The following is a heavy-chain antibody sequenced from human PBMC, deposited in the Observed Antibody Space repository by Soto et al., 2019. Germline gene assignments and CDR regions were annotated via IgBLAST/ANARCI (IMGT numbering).Heavy chain of an antibody. Sequence: QVRLQESGPGLVKPSQTLSLTCSVSGGSTIGKNDYWTWIRQSPGKGLEWIGHVHHSGNTNYESSLESRVTVSIDTSKNEFYLTLSSVTAADTAVYFCARGVGDCSVTTCYPDWFDPWGQGILVSVSS. V-gene: IGHV4-30-4*01. D-gene: IGHD2-21*01. CDR1: GGSTIGKNDY. J-gene: IGHJ5*02. CDR3: ARGVGDCSVTTCYPDWFDP. CDR2: VHHSGNT.